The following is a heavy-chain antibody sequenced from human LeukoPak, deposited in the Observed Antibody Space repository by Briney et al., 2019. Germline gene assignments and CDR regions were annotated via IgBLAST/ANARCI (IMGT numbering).Heavy chain of an antibody. J-gene: IGHJ4*02. CDR3: ARGGEQWPKGLDY. D-gene: IGHD6-19*01. V-gene: IGHV4-34*01. CDR2: INHSGST. CDR1: GGSFSGYY. Sequence: SETLSLTCAVYGGSFSGYYWGWIRQPPGKGLGWIGEINHSGSTNYNPSLKSRVTISVDTSKNQFSLKLSSVTAADTAVYYGARGGEQWPKGLDYWGQGALVTVSS.